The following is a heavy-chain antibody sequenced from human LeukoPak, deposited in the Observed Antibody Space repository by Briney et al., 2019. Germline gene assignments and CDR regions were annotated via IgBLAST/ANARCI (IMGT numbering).Heavy chain of an antibody. CDR1: GFTFSSYA. J-gene: IGHJ4*02. CDR3: AKDVLLWFGEGNYFDY. V-gene: IGHV3-23*01. Sequence: GGSLRLSCAASGFTFSSYAMSWVRQAPGKGLEWVSAISGSGGSTYYADSVKGRFTISRDNSKNTLYLQMNSLRAEDTAGYYCAKDVLLWFGEGNYFDYWGQGTLVTVSS. CDR2: ISGSGGST. D-gene: IGHD3-10*01.